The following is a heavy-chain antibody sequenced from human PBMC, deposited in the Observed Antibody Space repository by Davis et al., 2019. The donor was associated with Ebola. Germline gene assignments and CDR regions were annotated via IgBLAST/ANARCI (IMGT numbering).Heavy chain of an antibody. Sequence: GESLKISCAASGFTFSKYDMTWVRQAPGKGLEWVSVISGSGGSTYYADSVKGRFTISRDNSKNTLYLQMNSLRAEDTAVYYCARVSTSSGNFYYYMDVWGKGTTVTVSS. V-gene: IGHV3-23*01. CDR3: ARVSTSSGNFYYYMDV. CDR1: GFTFSKYD. CDR2: ISGSGGST. J-gene: IGHJ6*03. D-gene: IGHD6-6*01.